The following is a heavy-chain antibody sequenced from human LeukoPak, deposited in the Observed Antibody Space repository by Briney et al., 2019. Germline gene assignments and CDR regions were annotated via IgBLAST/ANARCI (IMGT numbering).Heavy chain of an antibody. D-gene: IGHD5-12*01. CDR2: INPSGGST. J-gene: IGHJ4*02. CDR1: GYTFTGYY. CDR3: ARSVDIVAHFDY. Sequence: ASVKVSCKASGYTFTGYYMHWVRQAPGQGLEWMGIINPSGGSTSYAQKFQGRVTMTRDTSTSTVYMELSNLRSEDTAVYYCARSVDIVAHFDYWGQGTLVTVSS. V-gene: IGHV1-46*01.